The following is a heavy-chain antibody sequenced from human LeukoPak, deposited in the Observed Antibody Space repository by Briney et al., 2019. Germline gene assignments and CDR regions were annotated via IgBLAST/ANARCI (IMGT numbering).Heavy chain of an antibody. D-gene: IGHD3-10*01. V-gene: IGHV4-39*01. J-gene: IGHJ3*02. CDR2: IYYSGST. CDR1: GGPISSSSYY. Sequence: SETPSLTCTVSGGPISSSSYYWGWIRQPPGKGLEWIGSIYYSGSTYYNPSLKSRVTISVDTSKNQFSLKLSSVTAADTAVYYCARQYEFGELFPDAFDIWGQGTMVTVSS. CDR3: ARQYEFGELFPDAFDI.